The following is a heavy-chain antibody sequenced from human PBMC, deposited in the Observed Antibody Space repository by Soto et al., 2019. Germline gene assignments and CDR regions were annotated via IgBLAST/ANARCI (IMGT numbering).Heavy chain of an antibody. CDR2: IYYSGST. CDR1: GGSISSGGYY. CDR3: ARDPLP. V-gene: IGHV4-31*03. J-gene: IGHJ4*02. Sequence: QVQLQESGPGLVKPSQTLSLTCTVSGGSISSGGYYWSWIRQHPGKGLEWIGYIYYSGSTYYNPSLKSRFTISVDPSKNPFPLKRGSGPAADPAVYSGARDPLPWAQGPLVTVPS.